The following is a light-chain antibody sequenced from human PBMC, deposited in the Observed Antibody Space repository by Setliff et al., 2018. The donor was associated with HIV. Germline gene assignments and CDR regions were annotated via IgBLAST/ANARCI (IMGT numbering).Light chain of an antibody. J-gene: IGLJ1*01. CDR1: SSDIGSYNF. V-gene: IGLV2-23*02. CDR3: CSYASGPTCV. Sequence: QSALTQPASVSGSPGQSITISCTGTSSDIGSYNFVSWYQQHPGKAPRLIIYEVSKWPSGVSDRFSGSKSGNTASLTISGLLTEDEADYYCCSYASGPTCVFGTGTKVTVL. CDR2: EVS.